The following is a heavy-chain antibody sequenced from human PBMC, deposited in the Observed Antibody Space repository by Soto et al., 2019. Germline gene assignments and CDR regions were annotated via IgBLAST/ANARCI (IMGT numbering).Heavy chain of an antibody. CDR1: GYSFSSYL. J-gene: IGHJ6*02. CDR2: IYPADSDT. D-gene: IGHD3-16*01. CDR3: AIHHGASVITFYGKDV. Sequence: ESLKISCKGSGYSFSSYLIGWVRQMPGKGLEWMGIIYPADSDTRYSPSFQGQVTISVDKSIDTAFLQWRSLKASDTAIYYCAIHHGASVITFYGKDVWSQGTTVTVSS. V-gene: IGHV5-51*01.